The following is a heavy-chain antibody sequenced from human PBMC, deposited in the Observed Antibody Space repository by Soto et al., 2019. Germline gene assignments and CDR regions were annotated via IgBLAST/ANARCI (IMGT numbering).Heavy chain of an antibody. D-gene: IGHD2-21*01. CDR3: TRGGDAYKNGH. CDR2: IHYSGST. J-gene: IGHJ4*02. Sequence: SETLSPTCPFPGCSLNIGTFYWGWVRQPPGKGLEWIGFIHYSGSTNYNPSLKSRVTMSVDTSKNQFSLKLTSVNAADTAVYYCTRGGDAYKNGHWGQGTLVTVSS. V-gene: IGHV4-61*01. CDR1: GCSLNIGTFY.